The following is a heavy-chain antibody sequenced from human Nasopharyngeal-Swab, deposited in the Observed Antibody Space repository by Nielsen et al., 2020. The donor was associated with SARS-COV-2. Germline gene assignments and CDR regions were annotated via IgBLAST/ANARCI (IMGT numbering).Heavy chain of an antibody. D-gene: IGHD3-3*01. CDR3: ARAYDFWSGYYSAFDY. J-gene: IGHJ4*02. V-gene: IGHV1-69*01. CDR2: SIPIFGTA. Sequence: WVRQAPGQGLEWMGGSIPIFGTANYAQKFRGRITITADESTSTAYMELSSLRSEDTAVYYCARAYDFWSGYYSAFDYWGQGTLVTVSS.